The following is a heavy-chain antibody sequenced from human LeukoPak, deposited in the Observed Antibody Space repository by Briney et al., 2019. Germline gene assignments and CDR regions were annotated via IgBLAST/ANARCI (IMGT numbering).Heavy chain of an antibody. J-gene: IGHJ6*03. CDR3: ARAARNGYYYYYYYMDV. Sequence: GGSLRLSCAASGFTFSSYSMNWVRQAPGKGLEWVSSISSSSSYIYYADSVKGRFTISRDNAKNSLYLQMNSLRAEDTAVYYCARAARNGYYYYYYYMDVWGKGTTVTVSS. CDR1: GFTFSSYS. V-gene: IGHV3-21*01. D-gene: IGHD3-3*01. CDR2: ISSSSSYI.